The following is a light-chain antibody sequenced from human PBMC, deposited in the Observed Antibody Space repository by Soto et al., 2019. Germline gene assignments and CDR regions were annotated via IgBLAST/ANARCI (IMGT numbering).Light chain of an antibody. CDR3: QQYNSYST. J-gene: IGKJ1*01. CDR2: KAS. CDR1: QSIGSW. Sequence: DIQRTQSPSTLSASVGYRVIIVCRASQSIGSWLAWYQQKPGKAPKILIYKASTLESGVPSRFSGSGSGTEFTLTIRSMTPDDFATYYCQQYNSYSTFGQGTKVDIK. V-gene: IGKV1-5*03.